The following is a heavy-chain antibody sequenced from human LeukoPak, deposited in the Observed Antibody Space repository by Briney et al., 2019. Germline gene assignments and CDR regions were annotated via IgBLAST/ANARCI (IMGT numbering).Heavy chain of an antibody. CDR1: GYTFTSYY. V-gene: IGHV1-46*01. Sequence: ASVKVSCKASGYTFTSYYMHWVRQAPGQRLEWMGIINPSGGSTSYAQKFQGRVTMTRDTSTSTVYMELSSLRSEDTAVYYCARQPATVTPLTADDYFDYWGQGTLVTVSS. D-gene: IGHD4-17*01. CDR3: ARQPATVTPLTADDYFDY. CDR2: INPSGGST. J-gene: IGHJ4*02.